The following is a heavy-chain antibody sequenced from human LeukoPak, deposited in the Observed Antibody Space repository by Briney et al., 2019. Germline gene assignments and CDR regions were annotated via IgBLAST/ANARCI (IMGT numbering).Heavy chain of an antibody. D-gene: IGHD2/OR15-2a*01. Sequence: ASVKVSCKASRNIFTGYFIHWVRQAPGQGLEWMGWINPKNGGTNPAEKFQGRVTMTRDTSLSTAFMELTGLTSDDTAVYFCAREPPYTGHCDITACDVSRFDLWGQGTLVTVSS. V-gene: IGHV1-2*02. J-gene: IGHJ4*02. CDR3: AREPPYTGHCDITACDVSRFDL. CDR1: RNIFTGYF. CDR2: INPKNGGT.